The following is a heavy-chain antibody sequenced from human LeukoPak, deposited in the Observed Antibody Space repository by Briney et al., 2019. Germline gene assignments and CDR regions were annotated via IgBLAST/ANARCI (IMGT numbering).Heavy chain of an antibody. Sequence: PGGSLRLSCAASGFTFSSYAMHWVRQAPGKGLEWVAVISYDGSNKYYADSVKGRFTISRDNSKNTLYLQMNSLRAEDTAVYYCASEREMATIWGGWFDPWGQGTLVTVSS. CDR2: ISYDGSNK. D-gene: IGHD5-24*01. CDR3: ASEREMATIWGGWFDP. J-gene: IGHJ5*02. CDR1: GFTFSSYA. V-gene: IGHV3-30*04.